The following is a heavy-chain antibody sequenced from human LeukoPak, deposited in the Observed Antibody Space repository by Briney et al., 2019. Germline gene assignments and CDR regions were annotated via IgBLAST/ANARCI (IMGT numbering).Heavy chain of an antibody. Sequence: GASVKVSCKASGYTFTSYAMHWVRQAPGQRLEWMGWINAGNGNTKYSQKFQGRVTITRDTSASTAYMELSSLRSEDTAVYYCARVRFLWFGEIGSFDPWGQGTLVTVSS. CDR1: GYTFTSYA. J-gene: IGHJ5*02. D-gene: IGHD3-10*01. V-gene: IGHV1-3*01. CDR2: INAGNGNT. CDR3: ARVRFLWFGEIGSFDP.